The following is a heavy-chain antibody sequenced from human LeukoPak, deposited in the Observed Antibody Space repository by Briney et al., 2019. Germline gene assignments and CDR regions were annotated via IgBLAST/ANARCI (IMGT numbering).Heavy chain of an antibody. J-gene: IGHJ4*02. CDR3: VVEMATISCPFETCGSLY. CDR1: GGTFSSYA. CDR2: IIPIFGTA. D-gene: IGHD5-24*01. Sequence: SVEVSCKASGGTFSSYAISWVRQAPGQGLEWMGGIIPIFGTANYAQKFQGRVTITADESTSTAYMELSSPRSEDTAVYYCVVEMATISCPFETCGSLYWGQGTLVTVSS. V-gene: IGHV1-69*01.